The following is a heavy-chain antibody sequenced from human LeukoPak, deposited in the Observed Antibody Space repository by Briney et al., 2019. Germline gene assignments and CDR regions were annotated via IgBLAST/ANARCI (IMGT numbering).Heavy chain of an antibody. CDR1: GFAFSSYA. D-gene: IGHD3-3*01. CDR3: ARGGVTIFGVAAGYYGMDV. J-gene: IGHJ6*02. V-gene: IGHV3-30-3*01. CDR2: ISYDGSNK. Sequence: GSLRLSCAASGFAFSSYAMHWVRQAPGKGLEWVAVISYDGSNKYYADSVKGRFTISRDNSKNTLYLQMNSLRAEDTAVYYCARGGVTIFGVAAGYYGMDVWGQGTTVTVSS.